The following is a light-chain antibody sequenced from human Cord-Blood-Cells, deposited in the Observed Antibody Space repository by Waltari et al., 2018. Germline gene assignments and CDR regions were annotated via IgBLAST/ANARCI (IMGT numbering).Light chain of an antibody. CDR1: SSDVGSYNL. CDR2: EGS. V-gene: IGLV2-23*01. Sequence: QSALTQPASVSGSPGQSITISCTGTSSDVGSYNLVSWYQQHPGKAPKLMIYEGSKRPSRVSNRFSCSKSGNTASLTISGLQAEDEADYYCCSYAGSNVVFGGGTKLTVL. J-gene: IGLJ2*01. CDR3: CSYAGSNVV.